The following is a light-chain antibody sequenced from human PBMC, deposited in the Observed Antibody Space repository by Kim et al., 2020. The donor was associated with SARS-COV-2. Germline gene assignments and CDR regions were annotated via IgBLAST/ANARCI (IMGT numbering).Light chain of an antibody. J-gene: IGLJ1*01. CDR3: QTWDSSTGV. V-gene: IGLV3-1*01. CDR2: QDA. Sequence: SYELTQPPSVSVSPGQTASVTCSGDKLGDKHVFWYQKRPGQSPVLVIYQDAKRPSGIPERFSGSISGNTATLTISGTQAMDEADYYCQTWDSSTGVFGTGTKVTVL. CDR1: KLGDKH.